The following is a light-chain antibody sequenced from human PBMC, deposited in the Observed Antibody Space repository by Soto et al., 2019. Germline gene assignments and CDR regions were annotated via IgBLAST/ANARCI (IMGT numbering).Light chain of an antibody. CDR1: SSDIGVYNY. CDR2: EVS. J-gene: IGLJ1*01. CDR3: NSYTSSTTYV. V-gene: IGLV2-8*01. Sequence: QSVLTQPPSASGSPGQSVTISCTGTSSDIGVYNYVSWYQQHPGKAPKLMIYEVSKRPSGVPDRFSGSKSGNTASLTVSGLQAEDEADYYCNSYTSSTTYVFGTGTKLTVL.